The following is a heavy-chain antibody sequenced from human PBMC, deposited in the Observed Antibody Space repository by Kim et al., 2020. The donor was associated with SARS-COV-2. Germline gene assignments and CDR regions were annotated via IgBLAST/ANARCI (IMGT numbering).Heavy chain of an antibody. CDR2: INHSGST. D-gene: IGHD3-22*01. V-gene: IGHV4-34*01. CDR1: GGSFSGYY. J-gene: IGHJ4*02. Sequence: SETLSLTCAVYGGSFSGYYWSWIRQPPGKGLEWIGEINHSGSTNYNPSLKSRVTISVDTSKNQFSLKLSSVTAADTAVYYCARRTVRYYYDSSGYYNYWGQGTLVTVSS. CDR3: ARRTVRYYYDSSGYYNY.